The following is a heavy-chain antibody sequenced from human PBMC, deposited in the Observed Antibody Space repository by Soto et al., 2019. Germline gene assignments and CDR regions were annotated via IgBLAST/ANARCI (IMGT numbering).Heavy chain of an antibody. D-gene: IGHD3-10*01. CDR3: XXXXXXXRGHKTYYFDY. CDR1: GGTFSSYT. J-gene: IGHJ4*02. CDR2: IIPILGIA. V-gene: IGHV1-69*02. Sequence: QVQLVQSGAEVKKPGSSVKVSCKASGGTFSSYTISWVRQAPGQGLEWMGRIIPILGIANYAQKFQGRVTITADKSTSTAYMXXXXXXXXXXXXYYXXXXXXXXRGHKTYYFDYWGQGTLVTVSS.